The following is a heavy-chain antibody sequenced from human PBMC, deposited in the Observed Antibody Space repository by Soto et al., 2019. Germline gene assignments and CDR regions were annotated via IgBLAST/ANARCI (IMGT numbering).Heavy chain of an antibody. CDR1: GGSISTYY. J-gene: IGHJ4*02. CDR2: IYYGGSA. D-gene: IGHD2-8*01. Sequence: PSETLSLTCTVSGGSISTYYWSWIRQPPGKGLEWIGYIYYGGSADYNPSLKSRVTISVDTSKKQFSLKLSSVTAADTAVYYCAGGGHCAKGVCSAFDYWGKGTLVTVPS. V-gene: IGHV4-59*08. CDR3: AGGGHCAKGVCSAFDY.